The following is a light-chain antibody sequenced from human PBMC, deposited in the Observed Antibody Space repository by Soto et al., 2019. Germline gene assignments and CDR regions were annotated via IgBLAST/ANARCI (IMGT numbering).Light chain of an antibody. Sequence: DIQLTQSPSTLSASVGDRVSITCRASQSISTWLAWYQQKPGKAPKLLIFDASSLESRVSSRFSGRGSGTQFTLTISSLPPDDFATYYCQQYSTYPWTFGQGAKVEFK. CDR1: QSISTW. CDR2: DAS. CDR3: QQYSTYPWT. J-gene: IGKJ1*01. V-gene: IGKV1-5*01.